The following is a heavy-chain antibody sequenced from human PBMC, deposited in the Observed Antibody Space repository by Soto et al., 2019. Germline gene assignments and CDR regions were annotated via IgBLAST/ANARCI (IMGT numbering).Heavy chain of an antibody. CDR1: GYTFTIYG. D-gene: IGHD3-22*01. CDR2: ISAYNGNT. J-gene: IGHJ6*02. Sequence: ASLKVSCKASGYTFTIYGISWVRKAPGQGLEWMGWISAYNGNTNYAQKLQGRVTMTTDTSTSTAYMELRSLRSDDTAVYYCARVGYYDSSGYYYYYYGMDVWGQGTTVTVSS. V-gene: IGHV1-18*01. CDR3: ARVGYYDSSGYYYYYYGMDV.